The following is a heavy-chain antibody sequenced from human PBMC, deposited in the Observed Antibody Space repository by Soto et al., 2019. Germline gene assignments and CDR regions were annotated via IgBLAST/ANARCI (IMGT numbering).Heavy chain of an antibody. CDR3: TKYTHVSRYSYFGMDV. D-gene: IGHD3-3*01. Sequence: GGSLRLSCAASGFSFSNAWMSWVRQAPGKGLEWVGRIKRKADGGTTDYAASVKGRFTILRDDSKSIAYLQMSSLQTEDTGVYYCTKYTHVSRYSYFGMDVWGHGTTVTVSS. CDR2: IKRKADGGTT. CDR1: GFSFSNAW. V-gene: IGHV3-15*05. J-gene: IGHJ6*02.